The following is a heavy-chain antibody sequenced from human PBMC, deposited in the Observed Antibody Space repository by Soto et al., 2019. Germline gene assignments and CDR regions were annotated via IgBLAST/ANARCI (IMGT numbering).Heavy chain of an antibody. CDR2: IYYTGST. CDR3: AREFGGSRVFDH. J-gene: IGHJ4*02. D-gene: IGHD1-26*01. Sequence: SETLSLTCTVSGGSIRSYYWSWIRQPPGKGPEWIGFIYYTGSTNYNPSLKSRVTVTRDTSTSTVYMEFRSLRSEDTAVYFCAREFGGSRVFDHWGQGTLVTVSS. V-gene: IGHV4-59*01. CDR1: GGSIRSYY.